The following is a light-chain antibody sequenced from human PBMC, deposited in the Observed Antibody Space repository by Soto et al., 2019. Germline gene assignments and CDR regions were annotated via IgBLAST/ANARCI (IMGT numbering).Light chain of an antibody. V-gene: IGKV3-20*01. CDR2: GAS. CDR1: QRFSTRN. J-gene: IGKJ2*01. Sequence: EIVLTQSPGTVSLSPGERATLPCRASQRFSTRNLAWYRQKPGQAPSLLIFGASNRATGIPDRFSGSGSGTDFTLTISRLEPEDCAVYYCLRYGDSPPAYTFGQGTKLEIK. CDR3: LRYGDSPPAYT.